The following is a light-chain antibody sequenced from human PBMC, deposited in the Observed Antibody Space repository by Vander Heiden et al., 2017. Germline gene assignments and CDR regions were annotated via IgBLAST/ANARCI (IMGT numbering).Light chain of an antibody. J-gene: IGKJ1*01. CDR3: QQYGSSPRT. Sequence: EIVLTPSPGTLSLSPAERATLTCRASQSVSSSYLAWYQQKPGQAPRLLIYGASSRATGIPDRFSGSGSGTDFTLTISRLEPEDFAVYYCQQYGSSPRTFGQGTKVEIK. CDR1: QSVSSSY. V-gene: IGKV3-20*01. CDR2: GAS.